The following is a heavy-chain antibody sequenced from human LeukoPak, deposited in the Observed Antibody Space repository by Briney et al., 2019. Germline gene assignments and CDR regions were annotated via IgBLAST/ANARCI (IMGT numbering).Heavy chain of an antibody. V-gene: IGHV4-59*12. CDR3: ARDAVAAPDAFDI. D-gene: IGHD6-19*01. CDR2: IYYSGST. Sequence: SETLSPTCTVSGGSISSYCWSWIRQPPGKGLEWIGYIYYSGSTNYNPSLKSRVTMSVDTSKNQFSLKLSSVTAADTAVYYCARDAVAAPDAFDIWGQGTMVTVSS. J-gene: IGHJ3*02. CDR1: GGSISSYC.